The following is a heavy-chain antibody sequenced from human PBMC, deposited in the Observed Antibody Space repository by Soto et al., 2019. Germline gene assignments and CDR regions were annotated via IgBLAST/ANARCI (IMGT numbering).Heavy chain of an antibody. CDR2: ISWNSGRI. Sequence: EVQLVESGGGLVQPGRSLRLSCAASGFTFDDYAMHWVRQAPGKGLEWVSGISWNSGRIGYADSVKGRFNISRDNAKNSLFLQMNSLRAEDTALYYCVKDDKYSNSAWFDYWGQGTLVTVSS. J-gene: IGHJ4*02. CDR3: VKDDKYSNSAWFDY. V-gene: IGHV3-9*01. CDR1: GFTFDDYA. D-gene: IGHD6-6*01.